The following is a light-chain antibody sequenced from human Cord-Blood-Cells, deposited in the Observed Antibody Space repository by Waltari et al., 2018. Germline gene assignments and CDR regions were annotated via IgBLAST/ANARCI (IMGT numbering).Light chain of an antibody. J-gene: IGKJ1*01. CDR2: GAS. Sequence: EIVMTQSPVTLSVSPGERATLSCRASQSVSSNLAWYQQKPGQAPRLLIYGASTRATRIPARFSGSGSGTEFTLTISSLQSEDFAVYYCQQYNNWPPWTFGQGTKVEIK. V-gene: IGKV3-15*01. CDR3: QQYNNWPPWT. CDR1: QSVSSN.